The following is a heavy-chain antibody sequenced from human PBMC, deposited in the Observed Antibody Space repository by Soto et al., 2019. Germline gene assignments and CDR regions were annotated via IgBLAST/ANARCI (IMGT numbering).Heavy chain of an antibody. D-gene: IGHD6-19*01. J-gene: IGHJ4*01. CDR2: ISSSGYST. CDR3: AKGRGGQWQTLYFDF. Sequence: GGSLRLSCAASGFTFSNYVMSWVRQAPGKGLEWVSGISSSGYSTYYADSVKGRFTISRDNSRNTLYLQMNSLSGEDTAVYYCAKGRGGQWQTLYFDFWGQGTLVTVSS. V-gene: IGHV3-23*01. CDR1: GFTFSNYV.